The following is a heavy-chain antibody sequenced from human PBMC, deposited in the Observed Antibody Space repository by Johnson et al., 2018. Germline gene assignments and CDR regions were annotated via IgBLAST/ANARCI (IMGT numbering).Heavy chain of an antibody. CDR2: LYSGSST. J-gene: IGHJ4*02. CDR1: GFAVSDSY. CDR3: ARERGDTSGWYWGY. D-gene: IGHD6-19*01. V-gene: IGHV3-66*02. Sequence: VQLVQSGGKLVQPGVSLRLSCAASGFAVSDSYMGWVRRAPGKGLEWVAALYSGSSTYYAGSVRGRFTVSRDNAENTLYLQMNSLRTEDTAIYYCARERGDTSGWYWGYWGQGTLVTVS.